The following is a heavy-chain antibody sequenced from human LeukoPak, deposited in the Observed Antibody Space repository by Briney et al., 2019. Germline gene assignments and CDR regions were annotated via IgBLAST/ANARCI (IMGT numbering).Heavy chain of an antibody. J-gene: IGHJ3*02. Sequence: SETLSLTCTVSGGSISSGDYYWSWIRQPPGKGLEWIGYIYYSGSTYYDPSLKSRVTISVDTSKNQFSLKLSSVTAADTAVYYCARADYCGGDCVDAFDIWGQGTMVTVSS. CDR1: GGSISSGDYY. D-gene: IGHD2-21*01. CDR2: IYYSGST. V-gene: IGHV4-30-4*08. CDR3: ARADYCGGDCVDAFDI.